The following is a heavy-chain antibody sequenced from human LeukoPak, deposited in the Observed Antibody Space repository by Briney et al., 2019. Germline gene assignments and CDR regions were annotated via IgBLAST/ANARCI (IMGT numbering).Heavy chain of an antibody. Sequence: ASVKASCKASGYTFTPYYMHWVRQAPGQRLEWLRWINPKIDVTNSAQKLQGRVTMTRDTSISTPYMGLRSLRSDDTGVYYCARSIAGNYPRHYWRQRTLVTVSS. J-gene: IGHJ4*02. V-gene: IGHV1-2*02. CDR3: ARSIAGNYPRHY. D-gene: IGHD1-14*01. CDR2: INPKIDVT. CDR1: GYTFTPYY.